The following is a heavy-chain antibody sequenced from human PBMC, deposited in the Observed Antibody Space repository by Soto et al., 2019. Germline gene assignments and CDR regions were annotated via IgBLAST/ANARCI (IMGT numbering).Heavy chain of an antibody. J-gene: IGHJ4*02. Sequence: QMQLVQSGAEVKKTGSTVTVSCQALGSTFTYRXXXXXXQXPGQALEWMGWITPFSGDXXYAQKFQERVTITRDRSINTAYMRMSSLGSEDTAMYYCATGGAGSGPFTWELPDHWGQGSLVTVSS. CDR1: GSTFTYRX. CDR2: ITPFSGDX. V-gene: IGHV1-45*01. D-gene: IGHD1-26*01. CDR3: ATGGAGSGPFTWELPDH.